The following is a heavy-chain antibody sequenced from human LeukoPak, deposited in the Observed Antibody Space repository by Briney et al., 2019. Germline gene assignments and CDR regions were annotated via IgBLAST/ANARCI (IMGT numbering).Heavy chain of an antibody. CDR3: ASAPWARLAAAVRAYDAFDI. CDR1: GGSISNYY. V-gene: IGHV4-4*07. D-gene: IGHD6-13*01. J-gene: IGHJ3*02. Sequence: SETLSLTCTVSGGSISNYYWSWIRQPAGKGREWIGRIYFSGATNYNPSLKSRVTMSVDTSKNQFSLKLNSVTAADTAVYFCASAPWARLAAAVRAYDAFDIWGQGTTVTVSS. CDR2: IYFSGAT.